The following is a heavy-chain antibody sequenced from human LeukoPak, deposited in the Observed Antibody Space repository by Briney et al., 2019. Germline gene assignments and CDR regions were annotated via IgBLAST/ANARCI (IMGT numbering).Heavy chain of an antibody. Sequence: PGGSLRLSCAASGFTFSSYGIHWVRQAPGKGLEWVAVIWYDGSNKYYADSVKGLFTISRDNSKNTLYLQMNSLRAEDTALYYCARELSPVVKYYFEYWGQGTLVTVSP. V-gene: IGHV3-33*01. CDR1: GFTFSSYG. D-gene: IGHD3-22*01. J-gene: IGHJ4*02. CDR2: IWYDGSNK. CDR3: ARELSPVVKYYFEY.